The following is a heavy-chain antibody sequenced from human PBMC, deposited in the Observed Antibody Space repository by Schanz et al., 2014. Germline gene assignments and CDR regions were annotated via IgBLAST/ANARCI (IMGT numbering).Heavy chain of an antibody. CDR2: INQDGSDK. CDR1: GFTFGTFW. J-gene: IGHJ4*02. Sequence: EVQLVESGGGLLQPGGSLRLSCAASGFTFGTFWMSWVRQAPGKGLEWVANINQDGSDKSYVDSAKGRFTISRDNAKNSLYLQMNSLRAEDTAVYYCARDKGGYYPFDYWGQGSLVTVSS. D-gene: IGHD3-22*01. CDR3: ARDKGGYYPFDY. V-gene: IGHV3-7*01.